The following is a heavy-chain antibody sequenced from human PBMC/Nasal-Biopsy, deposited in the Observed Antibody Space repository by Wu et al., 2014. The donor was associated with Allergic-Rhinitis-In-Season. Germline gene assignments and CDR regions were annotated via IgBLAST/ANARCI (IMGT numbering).Heavy chain of an antibody. CDR1: GFTFSSYA. CDR2: ISGSGGST. D-gene: IGHD2-2*01. V-gene: IGHV3-23*01. Sequence: LRLSCAASGFTFSSYAMSWVRQAPGKGLEWVSAISGSGGSTYYADSVKGRFTISRDNSKSTLYLQMNSLRAEDTALYYCARRDCSTSSCSFTHTGWFDPWGQGTLVTVSS. J-gene: IGHJ5*02. CDR3: ARRDCSTSSCSFTHTGWFDP.